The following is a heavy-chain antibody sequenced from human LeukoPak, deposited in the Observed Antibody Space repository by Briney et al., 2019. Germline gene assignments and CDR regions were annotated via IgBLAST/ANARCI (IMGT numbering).Heavy chain of an antibody. Sequence: GRSLRLSCAASGFSFSSYVMHWVRQAPGKGLEWVAVISSDGSDKYYADSGKGRFTNSRDNSKNQLYLQMNSLRPEDTAVYYCAKGVRGVIAYYLDYWGQGTLVTVSS. CDR1: GFSFSSYV. J-gene: IGHJ4*02. D-gene: IGHD3-10*01. CDR2: ISSDGSDK. CDR3: AKGVRGVIAYYLDY. V-gene: IGHV3-30*18.